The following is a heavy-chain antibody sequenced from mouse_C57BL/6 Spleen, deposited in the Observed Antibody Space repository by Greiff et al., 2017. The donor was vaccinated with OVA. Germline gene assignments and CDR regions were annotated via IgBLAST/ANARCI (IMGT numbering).Heavy chain of an antibody. CDR1: GYTFTDYY. D-gene: IGHD4-1*01. CDR3: ARVKGLTGVFDY. CDR2: INPNNGGT. V-gene: IGHV1-26*01. Sequence: EVQLQQSGPELVKPGASVKISCKASGYTFTDYYMNWVKQSHGKSLEWIRDINPNNGGTSYNQKFKGKATLTVDKSSSTAYMELRSLTSEDSAVYYCARVKGLTGVFDYWGQGTTLTVSS. J-gene: IGHJ2*01.